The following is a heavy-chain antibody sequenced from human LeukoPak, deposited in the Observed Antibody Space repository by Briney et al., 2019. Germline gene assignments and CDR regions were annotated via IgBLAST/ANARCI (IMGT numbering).Heavy chain of an antibody. Sequence: GGSLRLSCAASGFTFSRYAMSWVRQAPGKGLEWVSSIGGSGGTTYYADSVQGRFTISRDNSKNTLYLQMNSLRAEDTAVYYCARIGNDLPDAFDIWGQGTMVTVSS. CDR1: GFTFSRYA. J-gene: IGHJ3*02. D-gene: IGHD1-1*01. CDR3: ARIGNDLPDAFDI. CDR2: IGGSGGTT. V-gene: IGHV3-23*01.